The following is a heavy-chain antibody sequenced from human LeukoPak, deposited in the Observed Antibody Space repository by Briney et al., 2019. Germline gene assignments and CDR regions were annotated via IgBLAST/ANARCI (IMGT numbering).Heavy chain of an antibody. CDR2: IYYSGST. J-gene: IGHJ4*02. V-gene: IGHV4-31*03. CDR1: GVSISSGGYY. CDR3: ARGGYYYDTCGPFDY. D-gene: IGHD3-22*01. Sequence: PSQTLSLTCTVSGVSISSGGYYWSWIRQHPGKGLEWIGYIYYSGSTYYNPSLKSRVTISVDTSNNEFSLRLTSVTAADTAVYYCARGGYYYDTCGPFDYWGQGTLVTVSS.